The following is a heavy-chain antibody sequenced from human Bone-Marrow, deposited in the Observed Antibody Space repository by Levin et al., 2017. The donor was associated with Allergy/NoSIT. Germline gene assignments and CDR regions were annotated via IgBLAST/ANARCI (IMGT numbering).Heavy chain of an antibody. CDR1: GFTFREYA. J-gene: IGHJ6*02. CDR2: VSGTGGVT. CDR3: AKSFIVNYGDNPQPFFYSGLDV. Sequence: PGGSLRLSCAASGFTFREYAMSWVRRAPGKGLEWVSVVSGTGGVTDYAESVRGRFTISRDNSENMIYLGMKNLRAEDTAIYYCAKSFIVNYGDNPQPFFYSGLDVWGQGSTVTVSS. V-gene: IGHV3-23*01. D-gene: IGHD4-17*01.